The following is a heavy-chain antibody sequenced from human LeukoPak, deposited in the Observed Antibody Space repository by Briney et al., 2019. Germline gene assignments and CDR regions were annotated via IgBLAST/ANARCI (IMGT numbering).Heavy chain of an antibody. D-gene: IGHD5-18*01. CDR1: GFTFSSYA. V-gene: IGHV3-23*01. Sequence: PGGSLRLSCAASGFTFSSYAMSWVRQAPGKGLEWVSAISGSGGSTYYADSVKGRFTISRDNSKNTLYLQMNSLRAEDTAVYYCAKSLYSYGDLPDALDIWGQGTMVTVSS. J-gene: IGHJ3*02. CDR2: ISGSGGST. CDR3: AKSLYSYGDLPDALDI.